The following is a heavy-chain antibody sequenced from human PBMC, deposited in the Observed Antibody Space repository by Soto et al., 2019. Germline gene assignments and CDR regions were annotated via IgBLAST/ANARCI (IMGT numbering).Heavy chain of an antibody. J-gene: IGHJ4*02. Sequence: ASVKVSCKASGGTFSSYTISWVRQAPGQGLEWMGRIIPILGIANYAQKFQGRVTITADKSTSTAYMELSSLRSEDTAVYYCARDIGPHPPYYFDYLGQGTLVTVSS. CDR2: IIPILGIA. CDR3: ARDIGPHPPYYFDY. CDR1: GGTFSSYT. V-gene: IGHV1-69*04. D-gene: IGHD1-26*01.